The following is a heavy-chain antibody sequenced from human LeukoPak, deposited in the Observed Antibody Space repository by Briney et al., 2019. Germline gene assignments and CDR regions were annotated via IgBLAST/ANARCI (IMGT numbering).Heavy chain of an antibody. V-gene: IGHV3-33*01. J-gene: IGHJ6*03. D-gene: IGHD2-15*01. CDR2: IWYDGSNK. Sequence: GRSLRLSCAASGFTLSSYGMHWVRQAPGKGLEWVAVIWYDGSNKYYADSVKGRFTISRDNSKNTLYLQMNSLRAEDTAVYYCARRAGGGRSGYYYMDVWGKGTTVTVSS. CDR3: ARRAGGGRSGYYYMDV. CDR1: GFTLSSYG.